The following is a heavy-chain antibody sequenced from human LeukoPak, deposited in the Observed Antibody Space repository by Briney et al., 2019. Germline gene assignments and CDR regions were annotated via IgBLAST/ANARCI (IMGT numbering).Heavy chain of an antibody. CDR3: AKDCSCHRCYTGEY. CDR2: IRYDGSNK. V-gene: IGHV3-30*02. D-gene: IGHD2-8*01. CDR1: GFTFSSYG. J-gene: IGHJ4*02. Sequence: PGGSLRLSCAASGFTFSSYGMHWVRQSPGKGLEGVAFIRYDGSNKYYADSVKGRFTISRDNSKNTLYLQMNRLRAEDTAVYHCAKDCSCHRCYTGEYWGQGPVVPVSS.